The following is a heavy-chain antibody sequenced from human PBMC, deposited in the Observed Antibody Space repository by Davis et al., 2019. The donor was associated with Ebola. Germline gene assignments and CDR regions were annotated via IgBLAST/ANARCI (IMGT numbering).Heavy chain of an antibody. J-gene: IGHJ4*02. CDR3: AKPSSSWDQWYYFDF. D-gene: IGHD6-13*01. Sequence: SVKVSCKASGYTFSSYAISWVRQAPGQGLEWMGGIIPIFGTANYAQKFQGRVTITADESTSTAYMELSSLRSEDTAVYYCAKPSSSWDQWYYFDFWGQGTLVTVSS. V-gene: IGHV1-69*13. CDR1: GYTFSSYA. CDR2: IIPIFGTA.